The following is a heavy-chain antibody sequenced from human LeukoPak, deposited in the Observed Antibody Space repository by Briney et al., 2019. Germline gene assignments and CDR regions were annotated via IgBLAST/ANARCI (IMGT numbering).Heavy chain of an antibody. J-gene: IGHJ4*02. V-gene: IGHV3-23*01. Sequence: GGSLRLSCAASGFTFSSYAMSWVRQAPGKGLEWVSAISGSGGSTYYADSVKGRFTISRDNSKNTLYLQMNSLRAEDTAVYYCAKELEGQWLPRRVFDYWGQGTLVTVSS. CDR2: ISGSGGST. CDR1: GFTFSSYA. CDR3: AKELEGQWLPRRVFDY. D-gene: IGHD6-19*01.